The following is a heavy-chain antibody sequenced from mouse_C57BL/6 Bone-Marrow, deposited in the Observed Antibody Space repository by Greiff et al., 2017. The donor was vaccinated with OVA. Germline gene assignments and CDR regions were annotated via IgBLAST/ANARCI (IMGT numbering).Heavy chain of an antibody. V-gene: IGHV2-6-1*01. CDR3: ARQYYGSPYAMDY. CDR2: IWSDGST. Sequence: VKLQESGPGLVAPSQSLSITCTVSGFSLTSYGVHWVRQPPGKGLEWLVVIWSDGSTTYNSALKSRLSISKDNSKSQVFLKMNSLQTDDTAMYYCARQYYGSPYAMDYWGQGTSVTVSS. CDR1: GFSLTSYG. D-gene: IGHD1-1*01. J-gene: IGHJ4*01.